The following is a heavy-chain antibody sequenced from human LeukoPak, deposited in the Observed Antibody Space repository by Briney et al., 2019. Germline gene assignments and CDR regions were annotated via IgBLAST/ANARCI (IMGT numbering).Heavy chain of an antibody. J-gene: IGHJ4*02. Sequence: PSETLSLTCTVSGGSISSSSYYWGWIRQPPGKGLEWIGSIYYSGSTYYNPSLKSRVTISVDTSKNQFSLKLSSVTAADTAVYYCERALSSYDPRYNDYWGQGTLVTVSS. CDR1: GGSISSSSYY. D-gene: IGHD3-16*02. CDR2: IYYSGST. CDR3: ERALSSYDPRYNDY. V-gene: IGHV4-39*07.